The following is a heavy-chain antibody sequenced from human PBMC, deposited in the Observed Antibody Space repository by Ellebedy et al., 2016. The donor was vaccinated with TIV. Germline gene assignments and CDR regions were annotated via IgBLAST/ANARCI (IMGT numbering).Heavy chain of an antibody. CDR2: ISAYNGNT. Sequence: ASVKVSCKASGGTFSSYAISWVRQAPGQGLEWMGWISAYNGNTNYAQKLQGRVTMTTDTSTSTAYMELRSLRSDDTAVYYCASLFPAGTPDVWGQGTTVTVSS. V-gene: IGHV1-18*01. J-gene: IGHJ6*02. CDR1: GGTFSSYA. CDR3: ASLFPAGTPDV. D-gene: IGHD6-13*01.